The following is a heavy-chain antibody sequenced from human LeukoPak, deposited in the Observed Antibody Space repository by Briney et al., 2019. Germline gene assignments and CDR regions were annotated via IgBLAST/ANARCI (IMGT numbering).Heavy chain of an antibody. D-gene: IGHD2-2*02. V-gene: IGHV4-4*02. CDR2: IYHNGTP. CDR1: VGSINSGNW. Sequence: SGTLSLTCAVSVGSINSGNWWSWVRQSPGKGLEWIGEIYHNGTPNYNPSLKSRVTISADTFKNHFSLKMTSVTAADTAVYYCATAPILRGEGGEHYKCGMDVWGQGTTVTVSS. J-gene: IGHJ6*02. CDR3: ATAPILRGEGGEHYKCGMDV.